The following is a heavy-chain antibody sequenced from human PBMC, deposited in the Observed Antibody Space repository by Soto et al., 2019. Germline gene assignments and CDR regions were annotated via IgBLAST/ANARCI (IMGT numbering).Heavy chain of an antibody. J-gene: IGHJ5*02. CDR3: ARGAYYYDSSGYHLNWFDP. D-gene: IGHD3-22*01. Sequence: ASVKVSCKASGYTFTSYDINWVRQATGQGLEWMGWMNPNSGNTGYAQKFQGRVTMTRNTSISTAYMELSSLRSEDTAVYYCARGAYYYDSSGYHLNWFDPWGQGTLVTVSS. CDR2: MNPNSGNT. CDR1: GYTFTSYD. V-gene: IGHV1-8*01.